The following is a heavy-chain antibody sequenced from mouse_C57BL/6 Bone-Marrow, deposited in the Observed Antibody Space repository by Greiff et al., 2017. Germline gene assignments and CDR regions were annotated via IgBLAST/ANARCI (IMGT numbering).Heavy chain of an antibody. J-gene: IGHJ4*01. D-gene: IGHD4-1*01. Sequence: VQLQQSGPELVKPGASVKISCTASGYTFTDYDINWVKQRPGQGLEWIGWIFPGSGSTYYNETFKGKATLTVDKASSTAYMLLSSLTSEDSAVYFCARSNRGEGKRMDYWGQGTSVTVSS. V-gene: IGHV1-75*01. CDR3: ARSNRGEGKRMDY. CDR1: GYTFTDYD. CDR2: IFPGSGST.